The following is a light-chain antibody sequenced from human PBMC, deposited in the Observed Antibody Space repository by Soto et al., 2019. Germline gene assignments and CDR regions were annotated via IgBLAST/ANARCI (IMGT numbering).Light chain of an antibody. Sequence: QAVVTQPPSVSEAPRQRVTISCSGSSSNIGNNAVNWYQQLPGKAPKLLIYYDDLLPSGVSDRFSGSKSGTSASLAISGLQSEDEADYYCAAWDDSLNGHVVFGGGTQLTVL. J-gene: IGLJ2*01. CDR2: YDD. CDR1: SSNIGNNA. V-gene: IGLV1-36*01. CDR3: AAWDDSLNGHVV.